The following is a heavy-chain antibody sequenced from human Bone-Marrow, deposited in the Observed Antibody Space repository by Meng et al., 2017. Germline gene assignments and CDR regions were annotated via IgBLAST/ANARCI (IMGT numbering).Heavy chain of an antibody. J-gene: IGHJ6*02. V-gene: IGHV4-38-2*02. D-gene: IGHD3-9*01. CDR2: IYHSGST. CDR3: AREGRGYDILTGYYRPYYYYGMDV. CDR1: GYSISSGYY. Sequence: SETLSLTCAVSGYSISSGYYWGWIRQPPGKGLEWIGSIYHSGSTYYNPSLKSRVTISVDTSKNQFSLKLTSVTAADTAVYYCAREGRGYDILTGYYRPYYYYGMDVWDQGTKVTVSS.